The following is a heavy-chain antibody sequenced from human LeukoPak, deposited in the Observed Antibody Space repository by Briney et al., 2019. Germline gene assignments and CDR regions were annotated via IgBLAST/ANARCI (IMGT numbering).Heavy chain of an antibody. D-gene: IGHD2-15*01. CDR2: IYYSGST. CDR3: ARHRRYCSGRSCYSTTYFDY. Sequence: SETLSLTCTVSGGSISSSSYYWGWIRQPPGKGLEWIGSIYYSGSTYYNPSLKSRVTISVDTSKNQFSLKLSSVTAADTAVYYCARHRRYCSGRSCYSTTYFDYWGQGTLVTVSS. CDR1: GGSISSSSYY. J-gene: IGHJ4*02. V-gene: IGHV4-39*01.